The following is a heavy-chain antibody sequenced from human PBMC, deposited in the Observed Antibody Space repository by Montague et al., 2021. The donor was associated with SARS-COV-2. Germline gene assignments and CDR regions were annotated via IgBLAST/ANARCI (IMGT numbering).Heavy chain of an antibody. CDR3: ARKGVVIGSNWCDP. CDR1: GFSLSTSGVG. D-gene: IGHD3-3*01. CDR2: IYWDDDK. J-gene: IGHJ5*02. Sequence: PALVKPTQTLTLTCTFSGFSLSTSGVGVGWIRQPPGKALEWLALIYWDDDKRYSPSLKSRLTITKDTSKNQVVLTMTNMDPVDTATYYCARKGVVIGSNWCDPWGKGTLVTVS. V-gene: IGHV2-5*02.